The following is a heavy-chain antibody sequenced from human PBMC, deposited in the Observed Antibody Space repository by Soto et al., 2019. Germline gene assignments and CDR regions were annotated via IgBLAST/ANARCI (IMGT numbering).Heavy chain of an antibody. D-gene: IGHD2-2*02. Sequence: QPVGSLRLSCATSGFTFSNFDMHWVRQAPGKGLEWVSAIGAARDPYYLGSVKGRFTISRENAKNSVYLQMNDLRAGDSAVYYCARAYTGRLPRRADYYYAMDVWGQGTTVTVSS. CDR2: IGAARDP. J-gene: IGHJ6*02. CDR1: GFTFSNFD. V-gene: IGHV3-13*05. CDR3: ARAYTGRLPRRADYYYAMDV.